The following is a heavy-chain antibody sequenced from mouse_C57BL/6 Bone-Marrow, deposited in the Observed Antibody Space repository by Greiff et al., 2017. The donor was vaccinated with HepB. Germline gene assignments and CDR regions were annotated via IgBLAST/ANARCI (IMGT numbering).Heavy chain of an antibody. Sequence: EVMLVESGGGLVKPGGSLKLSCAASGFTFSSYTMSWVRQTPEKRLEWVATISGGGGNTYYPDSVKGRFTISRDNAKNTLYLQMSSLRSEDTALYYCARGPYGSLYWYFDVWGTGTTVTVSS. CDR1: GFTFSSYT. CDR2: ISGGGGNT. V-gene: IGHV5-9*01. J-gene: IGHJ1*03. D-gene: IGHD1-1*01. CDR3: ARGPYGSLYWYFDV.